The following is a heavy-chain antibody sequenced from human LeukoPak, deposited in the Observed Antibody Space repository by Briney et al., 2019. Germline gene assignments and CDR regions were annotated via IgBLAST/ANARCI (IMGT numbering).Heavy chain of an antibody. CDR1: GFTFSRYW. J-gene: IGHJ4*02. V-gene: IGHV3-74*01. CDR2: IKSDGTYT. Sequence: AGGSLRLSCAASGFTFSRYWMYWVRQAPGKGPVWVSRIKSDGTYTSYADSVKGRFTISRDNAKNTLFLQMSNLRAEDTAFYYCSSDAEDSSCWSFDCWGQGTLVTVSS. CDR3: SSDAEDSSCWSFDC. D-gene: IGHD6-19*01.